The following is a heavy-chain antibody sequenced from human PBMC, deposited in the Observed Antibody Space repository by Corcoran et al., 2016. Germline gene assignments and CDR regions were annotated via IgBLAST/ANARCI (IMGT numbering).Heavy chain of an antibody. CDR3: AKGMYSNPYYFDY. D-gene: IGHD4-4*01. Sequence: QVQLVESGGGVVQPGRSLRLSCAASGFTFSTYGMHWVRQAPGKGLEWVAVISFDGSNKYYADSVRGRFTISRDNSKNTLYLQMNSLRAEDTAVYYCAKGMYSNPYYFDYWGRGTLVTVSS. CDR1: GFTFSTYG. V-gene: IGHV3-30*18. J-gene: IGHJ4*02. CDR2: ISFDGSNK.